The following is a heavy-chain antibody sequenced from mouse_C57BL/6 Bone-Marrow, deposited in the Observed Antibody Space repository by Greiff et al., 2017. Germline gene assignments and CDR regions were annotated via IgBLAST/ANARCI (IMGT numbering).Heavy chain of an antibody. CDR2: IHPNSGST. J-gene: IGHJ4*01. V-gene: IGHV1-64*01. Sequence: QVQLQQPGAELVKPGASVKLSCKASGYTFTSYWMHWVKQRPGQGLEWIGMIHPNSGSTNYNEKFKSKAPLTVDKSSRTAYMQLSSLTSEDSAVYYCASYYDYDRGNAMDYWGQGTSVTVSS. D-gene: IGHD2-4*01. CDR3: ASYYDYDRGNAMDY. CDR1: GYTFTSYW.